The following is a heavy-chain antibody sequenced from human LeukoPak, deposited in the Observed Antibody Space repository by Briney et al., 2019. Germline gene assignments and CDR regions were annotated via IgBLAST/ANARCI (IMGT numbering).Heavy chain of an antibody. V-gene: IGHV1-8*01. CDR3: ARDRTGVVVVPAAIGSVHYYYMDV. D-gene: IGHD2-2*02. J-gene: IGHJ6*03. Sequence: ASVKVSCKASGYTFISYDINWVRQAPGQGLEWMGWMNPNSGDTGYSQKFQGRITMTRTTSINTAYMELSSLRSEDTAVYYCARDRTGVVVVPAAIGSVHYYYMDVWGKGTTVTISS. CDR1: GYTFISYD. CDR2: MNPNSGDT.